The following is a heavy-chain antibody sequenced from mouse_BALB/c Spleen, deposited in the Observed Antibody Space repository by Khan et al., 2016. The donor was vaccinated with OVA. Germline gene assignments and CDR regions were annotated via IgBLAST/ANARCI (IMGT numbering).Heavy chain of an antibody. Sequence: VQLQQSGPELMKPGPSLKISCKASGYSFTSYYIHWVMQSPGNSLEWIGYIDPFSGDSTNNQKFKSQATFTVDKSSSPAYIHLSHLTSEDTAVYDSTRYGYVARITYGGQGTLVTVSA. CDR2: IDPFSGDS. J-gene: IGHJ3*01. V-gene: IGHV1-31*01. D-gene: IGHD2-2*01. CDR3: TRYGYVARITY. CDR1: GYSFTSYY.